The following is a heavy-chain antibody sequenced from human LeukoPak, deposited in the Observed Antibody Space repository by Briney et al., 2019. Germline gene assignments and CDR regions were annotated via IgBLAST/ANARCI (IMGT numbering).Heavy chain of an antibody. Sequence: GGSLRLSCAASGFTFRSYWMHWGRQAPGEGLVWVSRINSDGSSTSYADSVKGRFTISRDNAKNTLYLQMNSLRAEDTAVYYCARDGDYGDRFDYWGQGTLVTVSS. CDR3: ARDGDYGDRFDY. V-gene: IGHV3-74*01. D-gene: IGHD4-17*01. J-gene: IGHJ4*02. CDR1: GFTFRSYW. CDR2: INSDGSST.